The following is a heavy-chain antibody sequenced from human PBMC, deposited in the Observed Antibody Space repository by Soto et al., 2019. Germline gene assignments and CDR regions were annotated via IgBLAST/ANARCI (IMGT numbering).Heavy chain of an antibody. V-gene: IGHV4-31*03. D-gene: IGHD2-15*01. Sequence: QVQLQESGPGLVTPSQTLSLTCTVPGGSISSGGYYWSWIRQHPGKGLEWIGYIYYSGSTYYNPSLKSRVTISVDTSKNQFSLKLSSVTAADTAVYYCARGGYCSGGSCYPFDYWGQGTLVTVSS. CDR1: GGSISSGGYY. CDR3: ARGGYCSGGSCYPFDY. J-gene: IGHJ4*02. CDR2: IYYSGST.